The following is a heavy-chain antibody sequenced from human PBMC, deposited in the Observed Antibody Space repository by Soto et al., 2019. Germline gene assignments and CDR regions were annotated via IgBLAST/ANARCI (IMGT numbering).Heavy chain of an antibody. D-gene: IGHD4-17*01. Sequence: QVQLVQSGAEVKKSGAPVKVSCKSSGYTFTSYGISWVRQAPGQGLEWMGWINVYNGNTKYAQKLLGRVTMTTDTSTSTADMELRSLRSDDTAVYYCARNSGGKNGSDDAFDIWGQGTMVTVSS. CDR1: GYTFTSYG. J-gene: IGHJ3*02. CDR3: ARNSGGKNGSDDAFDI. CDR2: INVYNGNT. V-gene: IGHV1-18*01.